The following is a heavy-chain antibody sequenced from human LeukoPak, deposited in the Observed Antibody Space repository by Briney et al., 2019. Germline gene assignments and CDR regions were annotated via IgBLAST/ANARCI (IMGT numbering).Heavy chain of an antibody. D-gene: IGHD6-6*01. J-gene: IGHJ4*02. V-gene: IGHV3-20*04. Sequence: GGSLRLSCAASGFTFDDYGMSWVRQAPGKGVEWVSGISWNGGSTGYADSVKGRFTISRDNAKNSLYLQMNSLRAEDTALYYCARGPEYSSSSGVDYWGQGTLVTVSS. CDR2: ISWNGGST. CDR1: GFTFDDYG. CDR3: ARGPEYSSSSGVDY.